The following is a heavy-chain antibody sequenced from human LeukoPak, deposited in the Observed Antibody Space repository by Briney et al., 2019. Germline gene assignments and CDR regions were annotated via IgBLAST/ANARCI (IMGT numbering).Heavy chain of an antibody. Sequence: PGGSLRLSCAASGFTFSSYSMNWVRQAPGKGLEWVSSISSSSSYIYYADSVKGRFTISRDNAKNSLYLQMNSLRAEDTAVYYCARVMTTVIKAFDYWGQGTLVTVSS. CDR2: ISSSSSYI. CDR3: ARVMTTVIKAFDY. D-gene: IGHD4-17*01. CDR1: GFTFSSYS. V-gene: IGHV3-21*01. J-gene: IGHJ4*02.